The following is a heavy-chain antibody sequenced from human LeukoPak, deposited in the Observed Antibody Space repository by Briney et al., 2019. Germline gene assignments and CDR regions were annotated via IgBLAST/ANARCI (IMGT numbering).Heavy chain of an antibody. CDR1: GFSFSGDN. D-gene: IGHD1-1*01. CDR2: ISSSSRYI. V-gene: IGHV3-21*01. J-gene: IGHJ4*02. CDR3: ARDLGPAGNAGGDIFDF. Sequence: GGSLRLSCAASGFSFSGDNMNWVRQAPGKGLEWVSSISSSSRYIYYADSVKGRFTVSRDNAKNSLYLQMNSLTAEDTAVYYCARDLGPAGNAGGDIFDFWGQGTLVTVSS.